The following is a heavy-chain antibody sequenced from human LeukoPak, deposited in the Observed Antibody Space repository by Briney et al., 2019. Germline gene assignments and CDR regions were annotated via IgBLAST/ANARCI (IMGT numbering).Heavy chain of an antibody. CDR1: GYTFTGYY. CDR2: INPNSGGT. V-gene: IGHV1-2*04. D-gene: IGHD6-13*01. J-gene: IGHJ4*02. CDR3: ARADSQVAAAGYFDY. Sequence: ASVKVSCKASGYTFTGYYMHWVRQAPGQGLEWMGWINPNSGGTNYAQKFQGWVTMTRDTSISTAYMELSRLRSDDTSVYYCARADSQVAAAGYFDYWGQGALVTVSS.